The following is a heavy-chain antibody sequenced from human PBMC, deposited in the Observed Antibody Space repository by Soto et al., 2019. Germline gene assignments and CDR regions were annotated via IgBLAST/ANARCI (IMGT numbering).Heavy chain of an antibody. Sequence: QVRLQESGPGLVKPSQTLSLTCTVSGGSISSGDYYWTWIRQHPGKGLEWIGYISSSGRTYYNPSLKSRVSMSPDTAENQFSLRLSSVTAADTAVFYVARDRPVASHGSYYGLDVWGQGTTVTVSS. D-gene: IGHD5-12*01. J-gene: IGHJ6*02. CDR3: ARDRPVASHGSYYGLDV. CDR1: GGSISSGDYY. CDR2: ISSSGRT. V-gene: IGHV4-31*03.